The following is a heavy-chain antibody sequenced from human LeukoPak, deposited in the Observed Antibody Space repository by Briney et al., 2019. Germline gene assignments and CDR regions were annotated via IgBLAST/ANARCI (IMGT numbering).Heavy chain of an antibody. CDR2: IHTSGST. CDR3: ARDEYYYGSGSYRYDY. CDR1: GGSISSYY. D-gene: IGHD3-10*01. J-gene: IGHJ4*02. Sequence: SETLSLTCPFSGGSISSYYWSWIRQPAGKGLEWIGRIHTSGSTNYNPSLKSRVTMSVDTSKNQFSLKLKSVTAADTAVYYCARDEYYYGSGSYRYDYWGQGTLVTVSS. V-gene: IGHV4-4*07.